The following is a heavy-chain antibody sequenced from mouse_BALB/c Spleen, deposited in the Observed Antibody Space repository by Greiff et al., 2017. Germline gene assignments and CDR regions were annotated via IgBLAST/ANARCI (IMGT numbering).Heavy chain of an antibody. J-gene: IGHJ3*01. CDR2: ISSGGSYT. D-gene: IGHD2-3*01. CDR1: GFTFSSYA. CDR3: ARIDDGYYFAY. Sequence: EVQLVESGGGLVKPGGSLKLSCAASGFTFSSYAMSWVRQSPEKRLEWVAEISSGGSYTYYPDTVTGRFTISRDNAKNTLYLEMSSLRSEDTAMYYCARIDDGYYFAYWGQGTLVTVSA. V-gene: IGHV5-9-4*01.